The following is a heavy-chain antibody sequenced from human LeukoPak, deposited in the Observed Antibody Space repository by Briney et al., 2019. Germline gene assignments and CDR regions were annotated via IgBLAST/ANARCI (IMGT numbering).Heavy chain of an antibody. D-gene: IGHD4-17*01. V-gene: IGHV3-74*01. J-gene: IGHJ4*02. CDR3: ARDFDGPRASDY. CDR2: INTDGSYS. CDR1: GFTFSYFW. Sequence: GGSLRLSCAASGFTFSYFWMHWFRQTPGKGLVWVSCINTDGSYSSCADSVKGRFTISRDNVRNTLYLQMNSLRAEDSAVYYCARDFDGPRASDYWGQGISVTVSS.